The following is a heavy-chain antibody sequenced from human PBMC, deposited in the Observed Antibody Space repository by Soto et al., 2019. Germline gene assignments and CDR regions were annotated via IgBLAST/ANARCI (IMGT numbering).Heavy chain of an antibody. D-gene: IGHD1-7*01. Sequence: QVQLQESGPGLVKPSGTLSLTCAVSGGSISSSNWWSWVRQPPGKGLEWIGEIYHSGSTNYNPSLKSRVTISADKSKTQFSLKLSSVPAADTAVYYCARDPNLVAPDAFDIWGQGTMVTVSS. V-gene: IGHV4-4*02. CDR2: IYHSGST. CDR1: GGSISSSNW. J-gene: IGHJ3*02. CDR3: ARDPNLVAPDAFDI.